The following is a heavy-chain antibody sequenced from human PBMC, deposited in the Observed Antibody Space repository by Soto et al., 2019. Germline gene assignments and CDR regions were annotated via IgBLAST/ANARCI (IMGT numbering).Heavy chain of an antibody. CDR2: IYYSGST. Sequence: SETLSLTCTVSGGSISSYYWSWIRQPPGKGLEWIGYIYYSGSTNYNPSLKSRVTISVDTSKNQFSLKLSSVTAADTAVYYCARGFVGLRRKRRGGLGAFDIWGQGTMVTVSS. V-gene: IGHV4-59*01. CDR3: ARGFVGLRRKRRGGLGAFDI. J-gene: IGHJ3*02. D-gene: IGHD5-12*01. CDR1: GGSISSYY.